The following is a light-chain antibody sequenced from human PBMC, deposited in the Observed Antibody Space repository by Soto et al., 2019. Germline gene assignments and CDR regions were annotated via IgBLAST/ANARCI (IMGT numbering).Light chain of an antibody. V-gene: IGLV2-23*02. CDR1: SSDVGSYNL. CDR2: EVS. Sequence: QSALTQAASVSGSPGQSITISCTGTSSDVGSYNLVSWYQQHPGKAPKLMIYEVSKRPSGLSNRFSGSKSGNTASLTISGLQAEDEADYYCCSYAGSRTPLILGTGTKVTVL. CDR3: CSYAGSRTPLI. J-gene: IGLJ1*01.